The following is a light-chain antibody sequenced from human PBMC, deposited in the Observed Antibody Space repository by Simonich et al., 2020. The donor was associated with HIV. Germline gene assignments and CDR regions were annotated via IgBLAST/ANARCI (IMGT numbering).Light chain of an antibody. CDR3: CSYAGSSTLV. V-gene: IGLV2-23*01. CDR1: SSDVGSYNI. Sequence: QSALTQPASVSGSPGQSITISCTGISSDVGSYNIFSWYQQHPGKAPKLMIYEGSKRPSGVSNRFSGSKSGNTASLTISGLQAEDEADYYCCSYAGSSTLVFGGGTKLTVL. CDR2: EGS. J-gene: IGLJ3*02.